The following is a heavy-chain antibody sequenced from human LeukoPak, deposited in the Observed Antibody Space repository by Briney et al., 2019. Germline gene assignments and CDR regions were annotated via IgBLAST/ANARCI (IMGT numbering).Heavy chain of an antibody. J-gene: IGHJ3*02. CDR1: GFTFSSYG. CDR2: ISYDGSNK. D-gene: IGHD2-2*01. V-gene: IGHV3-30*18. Sequence: GGSLRLSCAASGFTFSSYGMHWVRQAPGKGLEWVAVISYDGSNKYYADSVKGRFTISRDNSKNTLYLQMNSLRAEDTAVYYCAKVGGGIVVVPAAPMDYDAFDIWGQGTMVTVSS. CDR3: AKVGGGIVVVPAAPMDYDAFDI.